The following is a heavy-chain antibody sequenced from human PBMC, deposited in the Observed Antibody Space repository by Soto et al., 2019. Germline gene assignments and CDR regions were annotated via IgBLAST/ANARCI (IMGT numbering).Heavy chain of an antibody. CDR1: GYTFTSYD. CDR2: MNPNSGNT. D-gene: IGHD2-2*03. CDR3: ARGAGYCSSTSCYLHNWFDP. J-gene: IGHJ5*02. Sequence: ASVKVSCKTSGYTFTSYDINWVRQATGQGLEWMGWMNPNSGNTGYAQKFQGRVTMTRNTSISTAYMELSSLRSEDTAVYYCARGAGYCSSTSCYLHNWFDPWGQGTLVTVS. V-gene: IGHV1-8*01.